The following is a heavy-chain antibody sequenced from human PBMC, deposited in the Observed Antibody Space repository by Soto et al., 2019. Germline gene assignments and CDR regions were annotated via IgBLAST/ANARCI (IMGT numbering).Heavy chain of an antibody. Sequence: QVQLQQWGAGLLKPSETLSLTCAVYGGSFSGYYWSWIRQPPGKGLEWIGEINHSGSTNYNPSLKSRVTISVDTSKNQFSLQLSSVTAADTAVYYCARTYYYGSGSYYKGSGFDPWGQGTLVTVSS. J-gene: IGHJ5*02. V-gene: IGHV4-34*01. CDR1: GGSFSGYY. CDR2: INHSGST. D-gene: IGHD3-10*01. CDR3: ARTYYYGSGSYYKGSGFDP.